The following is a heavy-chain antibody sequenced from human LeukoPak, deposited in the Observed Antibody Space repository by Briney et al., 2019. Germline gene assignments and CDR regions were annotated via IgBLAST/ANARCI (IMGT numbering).Heavy chain of an antibody. D-gene: IGHD3-22*01. CDR1: GFTFSSYA. CDR3: AKADNYYDDSGCYYGTDY. CDR2: ISGSGGST. Sequence: GGSLRLSCAASGFTFSSYAMSWVRQAPGKGLEWVSAISGSGGSTYYADSVKGRFTISRDNSKNTLYLQMNSLRAEDTAVYYCAKADNYYDDSGCYYGTDYWGQGTLVTVSS. V-gene: IGHV3-23*01. J-gene: IGHJ4*02.